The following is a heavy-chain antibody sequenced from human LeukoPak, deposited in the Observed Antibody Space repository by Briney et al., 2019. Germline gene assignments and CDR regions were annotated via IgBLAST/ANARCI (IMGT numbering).Heavy chain of an antibody. Sequence: ETLSLTCAVYGGSFSGYYWSWIRQPPGKGLEWIGEINHSGSTNYNPSLKSRVTISVDTSKNQFSLKLSSVTAADTAVYYCARGPSSEVVVPAAIPQQYNWFDPWGQGTLVTVSS. CDR2: INHSGST. CDR3: ARGPSSEVVVPAAIPQQYNWFDP. D-gene: IGHD2-2*01. J-gene: IGHJ5*02. V-gene: IGHV4-34*01. CDR1: GGSFSGYY.